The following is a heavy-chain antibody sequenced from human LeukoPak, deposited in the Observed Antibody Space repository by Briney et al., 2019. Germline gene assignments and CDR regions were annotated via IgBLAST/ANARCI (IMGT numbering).Heavy chain of an antibody. CDR1: GFTFSSYA. D-gene: IGHD6-19*01. Sequence: PGGSLRLSCAASGFTFSSYAMHWVRQAPGKGLEWVAVISYDGSNKYYADSVKGRFTISRDNSKNTLYLQMNSLRAEDTAVYYCAKATGIAVVDYWGQGTLVTVSS. V-gene: IGHV3-30*04. J-gene: IGHJ4*02. CDR2: ISYDGSNK. CDR3: AKATGIAVVDY.